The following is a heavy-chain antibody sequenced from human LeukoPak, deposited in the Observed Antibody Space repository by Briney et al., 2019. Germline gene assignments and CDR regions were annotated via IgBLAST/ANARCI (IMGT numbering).Heavy chain of an antibody. D-gene: IGHD3-16*01. CDR2: INSDGSST. Sequence: PGGSLRLSCVVSGFTFSSYWMNRVRQAPGKGLVWVSHINSDGSSTNYADSVKGRFTISRDNAKNTLYLQMNSLRAEDAAVYYCASGGLRSFSVDYWGQGTLVTVSS. CDR3: ASGGLRSFSVDY. J-gene: IGHJ4*02. CDR1: GFTFSSYW. V-gene: IGHV3-74*01.